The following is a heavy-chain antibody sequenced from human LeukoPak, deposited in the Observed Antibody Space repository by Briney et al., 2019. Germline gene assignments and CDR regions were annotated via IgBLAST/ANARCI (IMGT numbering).Heavy chain of an antibody. D-gene: IGHD3-10*01. CDR3: ARVHTMGYYTADY. CDR2: IRRTGDIT. CDR1: GFTFSSCA. V-gene: IGHV3-48*02. J-gene: IGHJ4*02. Sequence: PPGGSLRLSCAASGFTFSSCAMNWVRQAPGKGLEWVAYIRRTGDITSYAESVKGRFTISRDDAKNSVYLQMNSLRDDDTAVYYCARVHTMGYYTADYWGPGTLVTVSS.